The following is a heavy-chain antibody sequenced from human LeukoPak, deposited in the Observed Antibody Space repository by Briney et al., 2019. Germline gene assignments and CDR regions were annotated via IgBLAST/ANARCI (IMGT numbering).Heavy chain of an antibody. CDR2: TYHRGST. CDR1: GGSFSGYY. D-gene: IGHD3-10*01. V-gene: IGHV4-34*01. CDR3: ARGPAGIGYSDY. Sequence: SDTLSLACAVYGGSFSGYYWSWIRQPPGKGLEWIGITYHRGSTYYNPSLKSRVTISVDTSKNQFSLKLSSVSAADTAVYYCARGPAGIGYSDYWGQGTLVNVPS. J-gene: IGHJ4*02.